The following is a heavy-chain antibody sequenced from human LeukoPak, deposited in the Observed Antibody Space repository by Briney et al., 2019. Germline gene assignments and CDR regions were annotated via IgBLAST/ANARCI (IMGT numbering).Heavy chain of an antibody. CDR2: INPNSGGT. D-gene: IGHD6-13*01. J-gene: IGHJ4*02. Sequence: ASVKVSCKASGYTFTGYYMHWVRQAPGQGLEWMGWINPNSGGTNYAQKLQGRVTMTTDTSTSTAYMELRSLRSDDTAVYYCARDRAAAGRTYFDYWGQGTLVTVSS. V-gene: IGHV1-2*02. CDR3: ARDRAAAGRTYFDY. CDR1: GYTFTGYY.